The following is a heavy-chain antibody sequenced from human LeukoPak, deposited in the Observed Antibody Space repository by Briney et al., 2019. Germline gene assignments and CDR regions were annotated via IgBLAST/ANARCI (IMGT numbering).Heavy chain of an antibody. CDR2: IKQDGSET. CDR1: GFTFSSYW. J-gene: IGHJ4*02. V-gene: IGHV3-7*01. CDR3: ARTGSYAPLYYFDY. Sequence: GGSLRLSCAASGFTFSSYWISWVRQAPGKGLEWEANIKQDGSETYYVDSEKGRFTISRDNAKNSVYLQMNSLRAEDTAVYYCARTGSYAPLYYFDYWGEGTLVTVSS. D-gene: IGHD1-26*01.